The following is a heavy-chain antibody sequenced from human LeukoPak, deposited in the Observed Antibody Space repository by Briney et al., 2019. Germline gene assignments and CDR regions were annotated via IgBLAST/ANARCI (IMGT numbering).Heavy chain of an antibody. V-gene: IGHV3-48*03. Sequence: PGGSLRLSCAASGFTFSSYEMNWVRRAPGKGLEWVSYISSSGSTIYYADSVKGRFTISRDNAKNSLYLQMNSLRAEDTAVYYCARDLGYSSSWYYYYGMDVWGQGTTVTVSS. J-gene: IGHJ6*02. CDR3: ARDLGYSSSWYYYYGMDV. D-gene: IGHD6-13*01. CDR1: GFTFSSYE. CDR2: ISSSGSTI.